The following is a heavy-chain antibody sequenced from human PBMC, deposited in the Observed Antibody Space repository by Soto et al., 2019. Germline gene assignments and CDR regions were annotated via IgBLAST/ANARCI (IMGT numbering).Heavy chain of an antibody. CDR2: IYYSGST. J-gene: IGHJ6*02. CDR3: ARDRKQAWGAACTGYYYYGMDV. D-gene: IGHD6-13*01. Sequence: SETLSLTCTVSGGSISSGGYYWSWIRQHPGKGLEWIGYIYYSGSTYYNPSLKSRVTISVDTSKNQFSLKLSSVTAADTAVYYCARDRKQAWGAACTGYYYYGMDVWGQGTTVTVSS. V-gene: IGHV4-31*03. CDR1: GGSISSGGYY.